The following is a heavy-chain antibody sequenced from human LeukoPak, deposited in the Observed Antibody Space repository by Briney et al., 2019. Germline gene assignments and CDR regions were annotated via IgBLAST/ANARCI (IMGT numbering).Heavy chain of an antibody. CDR1: GDSISNYH. Sequence: PSETLSLTCTVSGDSISNYHWSWIRQPAGKGLEWIGRIYTSGSTNYNPSLKSRVTMSVDTSKNQFSLKLSSVTAADTAVYYCARDWPSRSNWFDPWGQGTLVTVSS. V-gene: IGHV4-4*07. CDR2: IYTSGST. CDR3: ARDWPSRSNWFDP. J-gene: IGHJ5*02.